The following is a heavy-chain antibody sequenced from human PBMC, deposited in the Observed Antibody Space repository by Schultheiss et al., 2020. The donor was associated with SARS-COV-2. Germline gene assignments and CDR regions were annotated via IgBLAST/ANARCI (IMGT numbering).Heavy chain of an antibody. D-gene: IGHD3-22*01. V-gene: IGHV3-23*01. CDR3: AKVGSGYSTPIYWYFDL. J-gene: IGHJ2*01. CDR2: ISGSGGST. Sequence: GGSLRLSCAASGFTFSSYAMSWVRQAPGKGLEWVSAISGSGGSTYYADSVKGRFTISRDNSKNTLYLQMNSLRAEDTAVYYCAKVGSGYSTPIYWYFDLWGRGTLVTVSS. CDR1: GFTFSSYA.